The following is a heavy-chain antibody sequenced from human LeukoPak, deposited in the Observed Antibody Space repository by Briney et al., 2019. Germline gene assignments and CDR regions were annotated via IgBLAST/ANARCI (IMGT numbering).Heavy chain of an antibody. CDR2: ISGSGGST. CDR1: GFTFSSYA. J-gene: IGHJ4*02. CDR3: AKGERGYSYGSFDY. D-gene: IGHD5-18*01. Sequence: GGSLRLSCAASGFTFSSYAMSWVRQAPGKGLEWVSAISGSGGSTYYADSVKGRFAISRDNSKNTLYLQMNSLRAEDTAVYYCAKGERGYSYGSFDYWGQGTLVTVSS. V-gene: IGHV3-23*01.